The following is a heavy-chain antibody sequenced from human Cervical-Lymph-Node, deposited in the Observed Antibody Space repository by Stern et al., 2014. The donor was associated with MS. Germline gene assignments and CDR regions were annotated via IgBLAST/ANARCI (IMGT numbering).Heavy chain of an antibody. CDR3: VLPSTVTTAAFDV. CDR1: GGTFSSLS. Sequence: QVQLGQSGAEVKKPGSSGKVSCKASGGTFSSLSINWVRQVPGQSLEWMGGIIPIFDTPNFAQKFQGRVTITADSSTSTVYMALNSLRSDDTAVYYCVLPSTVTTAAFDVWGRGTMVTVSS. CDR2: IIPIFDTP. V-gene: IGHV1-69*06. J-gene: IGHJ3*01. D-gene: IGHD4-17*01.